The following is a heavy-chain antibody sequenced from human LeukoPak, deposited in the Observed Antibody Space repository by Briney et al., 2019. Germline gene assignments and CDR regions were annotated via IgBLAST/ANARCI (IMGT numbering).Heavy chain of an antibody. CDR3: GREIPGGTTSLDC. D-gene: IGHD1-26*01. CDR1: GFTFSDYY. V-gene: IGHV3-11*06. Sequence: GGSLRLSCAASGFTFSDYYMSWIRQAPGKGLGWVSYISSSSSYTKYADSVKGRFTISRDNAKKSLYLQMNSLRAEDTAVYYCGREIPGGTTSLDCWGQGTLVTVSS. CDR2: ISSSSSYT. J-gene: IGHJ4*02.